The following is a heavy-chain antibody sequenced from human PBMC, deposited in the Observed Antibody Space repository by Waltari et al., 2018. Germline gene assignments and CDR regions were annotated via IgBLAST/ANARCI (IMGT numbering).Heavy chain of an antibody. CDR3: AQEDGYNYPSVGY. Sequence: QLQLQESGPGLVKPSETLSLTCTVSGGSISSSSYYWGWIRQPPGKGLEWIGSIYYSRSTYYNPSLKSRVTISVDTSKNQFSLKLSSVTAADTAVYYCAQEDGYNYPSVGYWGQGTLVTVSS. CDR1: GGSISSSSYY. D-gene: IGHD5-12*01. J-gene: IGHJ4*02. CDR2: IYYSRST. V-gene: IGHV4-39*07.